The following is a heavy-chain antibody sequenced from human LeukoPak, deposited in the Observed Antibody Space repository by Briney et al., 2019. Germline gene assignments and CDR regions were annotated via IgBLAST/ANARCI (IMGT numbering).Heavy chain of an antibody. CDR2: INSDGGST. J-gene: IGHJ4*01. CDR3: AFYGSGSPS. CDR1: GFTFSSYY. V-gene: IGHV3-74*01. Sequence: QPGGSLRPSCAASGFTFSSYYMHWVRQAPGKGPVWVSRINSDGGSTTYADSVKGRFTISRDNAKNTLYLQMNSLRAEDTAVYYCAFYGSGSPSWGQGTLVTVSS. D-gene: IGHD3-10*01.